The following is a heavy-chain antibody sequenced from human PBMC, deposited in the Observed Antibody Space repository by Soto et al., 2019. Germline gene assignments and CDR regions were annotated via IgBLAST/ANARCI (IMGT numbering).Heavy chain of an antibody. J-gene: IGHJ5*02. CDR2: TYYRSKWYN. CDR3: ARGTVSRGYSGYDYGWFDP. CDR1: GDSVSSNSAA. V-gene: IGHV6-1*01. Sequence: QVQLQQSGPGLVKPSQTLSLTCAISGDSVSSNSAAWNWIRQSPSRGLEWLGRTYYRSKWYNDYAVSVKSRITINPETSKNQFSLQLNSVTPEDTAVYYCARGTVSRGYSGYDYGWFDPWGQGTLVTVSS. D-gene: IGHD5-12*01.